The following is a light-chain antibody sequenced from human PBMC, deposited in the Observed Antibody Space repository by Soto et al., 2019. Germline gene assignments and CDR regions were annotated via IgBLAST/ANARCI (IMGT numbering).Light chain of an antibody. V-gene: IGKV3D-15*01. CDR1: QRLSSN. Sequence: IVLTQSPVTLSVSPGERVTLSCRASQRLSSNLAWYQQRPGQAPRLLIYGASSRATGIPARFSGSGSGTEFTLTISSLQSEDFAVYYCHQYDDGPYTFGQGTKVDIK. CDR3: HQYDDGPYT. CDR2: GAS. J-gene: IGKJ2*01.